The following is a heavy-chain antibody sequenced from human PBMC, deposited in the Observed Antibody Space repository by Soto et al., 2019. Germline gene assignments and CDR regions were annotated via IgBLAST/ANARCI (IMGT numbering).Heavy chain of an antibody. CDR3: ARAGGVATTPYYYYGMDV. CDR2: INHSGST. CDR1: GGSFSGYY. D-gene: IGHD5-12*01. Sequence: QVQLQQWGAGLLKPSETLSLTCAVYGGSFSGYYWSWIRQPPGKGLEWIGEINHSGSTNYNPSLKSRVTISVDTSKNQFSLKLSSVTAADTAVYYCARAGGVATTPYYYYGMDVWGQGTTVTVSS. V-gene: IGHV4-34*01. J-gene: IGHJ6*02.